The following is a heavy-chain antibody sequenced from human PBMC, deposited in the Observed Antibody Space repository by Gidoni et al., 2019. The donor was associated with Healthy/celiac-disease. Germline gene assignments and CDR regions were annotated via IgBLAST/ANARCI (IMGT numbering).Heavy chain of an antibody. J-gene: IGHJ4*02. Sequence: QVQLQESGPGLVKPSETLSLTCTVSGGSISSYYWSWIRQPPGKGLEWIGYIYYSGSTNYNPPLKSRVTISVDTSKNQFSLKLSSVTAADTAVYYCAREGLQGLDYWGQGTLVTVSS. CDR2: IYYSGST. CDR1: GGSISSYY. D-gene: IGHD4-4*01. CDR3: AREGLQGLDY. V-gene: IGHV4-59*01.